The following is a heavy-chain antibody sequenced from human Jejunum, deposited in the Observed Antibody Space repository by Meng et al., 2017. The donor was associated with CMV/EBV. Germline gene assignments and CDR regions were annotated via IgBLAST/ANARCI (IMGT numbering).Heavy chain of an antibody. CDR2: IIAIFKTP. D-gene: IGHD5-24*01. V-gene: IGHV1-69*12. Sequence: VQLVQSGAEVKEPGSSMKGSCKSSGGSVNNYAFNWVRQAPGQGLEWMGGIIAIFKTPNYAQKFQGRLTITADESTGTSYMELTSLTSEDTAIYYCARGFLNGYQPFDYWGQGTLVTVSS. J-gene: IGHJ4*02. CDR1: GGSVNNYA. CDR3: ARGFLNGYQPFDY.